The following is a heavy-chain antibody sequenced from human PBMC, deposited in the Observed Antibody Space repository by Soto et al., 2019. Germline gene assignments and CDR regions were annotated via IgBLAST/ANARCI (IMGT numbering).Heavy chain of an antibody. V-gene: IGHV4-59*01. CDR2: VFYSGST. J-gene: IGHJ3*02. CDR1: GASISSSY. CDR3: ARGYYDSSGQYNTFDI. D-gene: IGHD3-22*01. Sequence: PSETLSLTCTVSGASISSSYWSWIRQSPGKGLEWIGYVFYSGSTNYNPSLKSRVTISVDTSKNQFSLKLKSVTAADTAVYYCARGYYDSSGQYNTFDIWGQGTMVTVSS.